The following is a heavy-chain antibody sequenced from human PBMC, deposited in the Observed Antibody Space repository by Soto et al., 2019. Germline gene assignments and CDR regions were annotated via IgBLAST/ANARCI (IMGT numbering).Heavy chain of an antibody. CDR1: GGTFSSYA. Sequence: VKVSCKASGGTFSSYAISWVRQAPGQGLEWMGGIIPIFGTANYAQKFQGRVTITADKSTSTAYMELSSLRSEDTAVYYCARDKDFWSGPNWFDPWGQGTLVTVSS. CDR2: IIPIFGTA. D-gene: IGHD3-3*01. V-gene: IGHV1-69*06. J-gene: IGHJ5*02. CDR3: ARDKDFWSGPNWFDP.